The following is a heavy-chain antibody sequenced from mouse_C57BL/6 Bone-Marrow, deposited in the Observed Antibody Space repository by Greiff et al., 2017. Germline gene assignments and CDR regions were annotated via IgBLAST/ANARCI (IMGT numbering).Heavy chain of an antibody. CDR3: ARRGGTPFAY. J-gene: IGHJ3*01. V-gene: IGHV1-59*01. Sequence: VKLQQPGAELARPGTSVKLSCKASGYTFTSYWMHWVKQRPGQGLEWIGVIDPSDSYTNYNQKFKGKATLTVDTSSSTAYMQLSSLTSEDSAVYYCARRGGTPFAYWGQGTLVTVSA. CDR1: GYTFTSYW. D-gene: IGHD2-14*01. CDR2: IDPSDSYT.